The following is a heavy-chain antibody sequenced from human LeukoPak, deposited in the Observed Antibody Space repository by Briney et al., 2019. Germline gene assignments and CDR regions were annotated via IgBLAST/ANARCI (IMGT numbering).Heavy chain of an antibody. CDR1: GFTFSNFW. Sequence: PGGSLRLSCAASGFTFSNFWMHWVRQAPGKGLVWVSHINSDESTTNYADSVRGRFTISRDNAKNTLYLQMNSLTAEDTAVYYCASGMRDYYGLDYWGQGTLVTVSS. V-gene: IGHV3-74*01. D-gene: IGHD3-10*01. CDR2: INSDESTT. J-gene: IGHJ4*02. CDR3: ASGMRDYYGLDY.